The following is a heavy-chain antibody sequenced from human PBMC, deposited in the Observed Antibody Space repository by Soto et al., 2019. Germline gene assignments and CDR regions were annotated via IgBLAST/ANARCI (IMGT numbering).Heavy chain of an antibody. V-gene: IGHV1-69*01. Sequence: QVQLVQSGAEVKKPGSSVKVSCQSSGGTFTDSAVSWVRQAPGQGLEWVGGIIPISRTATYSQKFQGRISITAHESRGTTYMELSCLTSEDTAVYYCATGGELVAPGLSDYFVMDVWGEGTTVTVSS. D-gene: IGHD6-13*01. J-gene: IGHJ6*04. CDR3: ATGGELVAPGLSDYFVMDV. CDR1: GGTFTDSA. CDR2: IIPISRTA.